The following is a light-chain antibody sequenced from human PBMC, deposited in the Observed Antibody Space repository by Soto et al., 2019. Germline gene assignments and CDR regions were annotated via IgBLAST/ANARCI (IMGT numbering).Light chain of an antibody. CDR1: QSVSSSY. CDR2: GAS. J-gene: IGKJ1*01. Sequence: EIVFTQSPGTLSLSPAERATLSCRASQSVSSSYLAWYQQKPGQAPRLLIYGASSRATGIPDRFSGSGSGTDFTLTISRLEPEDFAVYYCQQYGSSPWTFGQGTKVDIK. CDR3: QQYGSSPWT. V-gene: IGKV3-20*01.